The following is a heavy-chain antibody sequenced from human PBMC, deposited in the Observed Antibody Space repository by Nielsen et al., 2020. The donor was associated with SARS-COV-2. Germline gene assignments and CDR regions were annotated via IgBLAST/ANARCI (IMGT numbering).Heavy chain of an antibody. J-gene: IGHJ4*02. CDR1: GFTFSSYA. D-gene: IGHD3-3*01. V-gene: IGHV3-30-3*01. CDR2: ISYDGSNK. Sequence: GGSLRLSCAASGFTFSSYAMHWVRQAPGKGLEWVAVISYDGSNKYYADSVKGRFTISRDNSKNSLYLQMNSLRAEDTAVYYCARARVRITIFEVVIVPYYFDYWGQGTLVTVSS. CDR3: ARARVRITIFEVVIVPYYFDY.